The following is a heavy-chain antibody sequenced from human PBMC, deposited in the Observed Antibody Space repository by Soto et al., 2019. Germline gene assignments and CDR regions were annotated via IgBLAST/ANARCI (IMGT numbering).Heavy chain of an antibody. CDR1: GVTFNRQY. Sequence: GSSVKVSWKASGVTFNRQYMRRVRQAPGQGLEWVGGIIPMFGTPHYAEKFQDRVTIKADESTGPAYLEFSSLTSEGTAVYYCATSEGNDGCSLDYWGPGTMVTVSS. CDR3: ATSEGNDGCSLDY. V-gene: IGHV1-69*13. D-gene: IGHD1-1*01. CDR2: IIPMFGTP. J-gene: IGHJ4*02.